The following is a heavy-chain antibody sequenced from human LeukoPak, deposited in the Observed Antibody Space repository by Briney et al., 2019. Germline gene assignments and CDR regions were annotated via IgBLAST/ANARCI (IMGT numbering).Heavy chain of an antibody. CDR1: GGSITSHF. CDR2: IYHSGIT. Sequence: SETLSLPCTVSGGSITSHFWSWIRQPPGKGLEWIGYIYHSGITNYNPSLKSRVTISADTSKNQFSLQLSSVTAADTAVYYCARDGYSGSSVFDYWGQGTLVTVSS. V-gene: IGHV4-59*11. D-gene: IGHD1-26*01. J-gene: IGHJ4*02. CDR3: ARDGYSGSSVFDY.